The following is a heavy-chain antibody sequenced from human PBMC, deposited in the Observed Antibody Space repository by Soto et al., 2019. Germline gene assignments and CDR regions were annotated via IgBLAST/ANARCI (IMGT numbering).Heavy chain of an antibody. CDR1: GGTFSSYA. CDR2: IIPIFGTA. Sequence: QVQLVQSGAEVKKPGSSVKVSCKASGGTFSSYAISWVRQAPGQGLEWMGGIIPIFGTANYAQKFQGRVTITADESTSTADMELSSLRSEDTAVYYCATGRYSGSYSGFDYWGQGTLVTVSS. D-gene: IGHD1-26*01. V-gene: IGHV1-69*01. J-gene: IGHJ4*02. CDR3: ATGRYSGSYSGFDY.